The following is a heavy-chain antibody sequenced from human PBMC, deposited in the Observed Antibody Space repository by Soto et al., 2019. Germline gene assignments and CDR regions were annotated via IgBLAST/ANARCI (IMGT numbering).Heavy chain of an antibody. CDR1: GFTFSSYA. CDR2: ISGSGGST. V-gene: IGHV3-23*01. CDR3: AKVTGQLVGDYYYGMDV. J-gene: IGHJ6*02. Sequence: VQLLESGGGLVQPGGSLRLSCAASGFTFSSYAMSWVRQAPGKGLEWVSAISGSGGSTYYADSVKGRFTISRDNSKNTLYLQMNSLRAEDTAVYYCAKVTGQLVGDYYYGMDVWGQGTTVTVSS. D-gene: IGHD6-13*01.